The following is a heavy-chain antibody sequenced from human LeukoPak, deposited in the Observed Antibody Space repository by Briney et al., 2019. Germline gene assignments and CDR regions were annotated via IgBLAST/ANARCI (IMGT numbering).Heavy chain of an antibody. CDR3: VGETYWFDH. Sequence: GGSLRLSCEGSGYRSSDFWMSWVRQAPGKGLEWVANINQDGSEKKYADSVKGRFTTSRDTAKNLVYLQMNSLRVDDTALYFCVGETYWFDHWGQGTLVTVTS. CDR1: GYRSSDFW. CDR2: INQDGSEK. J-gene: IGHJ5*02. V-gene: IGHV3-7*01.